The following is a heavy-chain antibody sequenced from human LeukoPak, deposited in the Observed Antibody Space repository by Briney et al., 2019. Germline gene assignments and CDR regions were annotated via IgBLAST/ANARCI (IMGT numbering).Heavy chain of an antibody. D-gene: IGHD6-19*01. CDR2: IKQDGSEK. V-gene: IGHV3-7*01. CDR3: VKGRGWFCDY. J-gene: IGHJ4*02. CDR1: GFTFSSYW. Sequence: GGSLRLSCAASGFTFSSYWMSWVRQAPGKGLEWVANIKQDGSEKYYVDSVKGRFTISRDNAKNSLYLQMNSLRPEDTAVYFCVKGRGWFCDYWGQGLLVTVSS.